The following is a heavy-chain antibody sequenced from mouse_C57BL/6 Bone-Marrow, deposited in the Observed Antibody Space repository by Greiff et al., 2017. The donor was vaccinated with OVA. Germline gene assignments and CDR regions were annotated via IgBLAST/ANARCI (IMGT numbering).Heavy chain of an antibody. Sequence: VKLQESGAELVRPGASVTLSCKASGYTFTDYEMHWVKQTPVQGMEWIGDIDPETGGTAYNQKFKGKAILTADKSSSTAYMELRSLTSADSAVYYCTRSNSDYRDFDYWGQGTTLTVSS. D-gene: IGHD2-5*01. CDR1: GYTFTDYE. J-gene: IGHJ2*01. CDR2: IDPETGGT. V-gene: IGHV1-15*01. CDR3: TRSNSDYRDFDY.